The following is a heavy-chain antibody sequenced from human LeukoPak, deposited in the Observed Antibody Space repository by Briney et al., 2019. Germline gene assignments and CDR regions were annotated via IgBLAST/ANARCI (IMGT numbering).Heavy chain of an antibody. CDR2: INSDGSST. J-gene: IGHJ6*02. CDR3: ATTYYYGSNGKDV. Sequence: GGSLRLSCAASGFTFSSYWMHWVRQAPGKGLVWVSRINSDGSSTSYADSVKGRFTISRDNAKNTLYLQMNSLRAEDTAVYYCATTYYYGSNGKDVWGQGTTVTVSS. D-gene: IGHD3-10*01. V-gene: IGHV3-74*01. CDR1: GFTFSSYW.